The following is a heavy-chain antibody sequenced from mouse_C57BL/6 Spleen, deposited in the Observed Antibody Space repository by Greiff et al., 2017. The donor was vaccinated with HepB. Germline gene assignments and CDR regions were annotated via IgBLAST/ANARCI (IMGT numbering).Heavy chain of an antibody. CDR2: INPSNGGT. J-gene: IGHJ2*01. Sequence: QVQLQQPGTELVKPGASVKLSCKASGYTFTSYWMHWVKQRPGQGLEWIGNINPSNGGTNYNEKFKSKATLTVDKSSSTAYMQLSSLTSEDSAVYYCARRNYYYGSSWGNFDYWGQGTTLTVSS. D-gene: IGHD1-1*01. V-gene: IGHV1-53*01. CDR1: GYTFTSYW. CDR3: ARRNYYYGSSWGNFDY.